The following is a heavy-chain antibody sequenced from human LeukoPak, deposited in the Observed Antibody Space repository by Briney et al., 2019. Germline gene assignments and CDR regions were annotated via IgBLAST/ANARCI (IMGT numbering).Heavy chain of an antibody. J-gene: IGHJ6*03. D-gene: IGHD5-18*01. CDR2: IYYSGST. Sequence: KPSETLSLTCTVSGGSISSYYWSWIRQPPGKGLEWIGYIYYSGSTNYNPSLKSRVTISVDTSKNQFSLKLSSVTAADTAVYYCAREGIQLWLEGYYYMDVWGKGTTVTVSS. CDR1: GGSISSYY. CDR3: AREGIQLWLEGYYYMDV. V-gene: IGHV4-59*01.